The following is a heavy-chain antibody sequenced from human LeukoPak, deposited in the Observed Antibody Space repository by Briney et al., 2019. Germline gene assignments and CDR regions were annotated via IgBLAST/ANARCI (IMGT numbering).Heavy chain of an antibody. Sequence: PSETLSLTCAVSGYSISNGYYWVWIRQPPGKGLEWIGYIYYSGSTNYNPSLKSRVTISVDTSKNQFSLKLSSVTAADTAVYYCARGFSGGSWFDYWGQGTLVTVSS. CDR2: IYYSGST. CDR3: ARGFSGGSWFDY. V-gene: IGHV4-61*01. J-gene: IGHJ4*02. D-gene: IGHD2-15*01. CDR1: GYSISNGYY.